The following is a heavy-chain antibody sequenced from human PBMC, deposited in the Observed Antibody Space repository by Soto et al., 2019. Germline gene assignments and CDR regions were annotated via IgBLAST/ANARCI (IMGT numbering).Heavy chain of an antibody. D-gene: IGHD3-22*01. CDR1: GFTFSSFA. CDR2: ISGSGDAT. CDR3: AMGHYYDSSGYYY. Sequence: EVQLLESGGGLVQPGGSLRLSCAASGFTFSSFAMTWVRQAPVKGLEWVSAISGSGDATYHADSVKGRFTISRDNSKNTLYLQMNSLRAEDTAIYYCAMGHYYDSSGYYYWGQGTLVTVSS. V-gene: IGHV3-23*01. J-gene: IGHJ4*02.